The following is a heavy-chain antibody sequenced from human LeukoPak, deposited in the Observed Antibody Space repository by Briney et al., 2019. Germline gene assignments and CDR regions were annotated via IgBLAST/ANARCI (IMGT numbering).Heavy chain of an antibody. V-gene: IGHV3-53*01. CDR2: IYSGGST. CDR3: AKDQEVFGHRYYYYGMDV. Sequence: GGSLRLSCAASGFTVSSNYMSWVRQAPGKGLEWVSVIYSGGSTYYADSVKGRFTISRDNSKNTLYLQMNSLRAEDTAVYYCAKDQEVFGHRYYYYGMDVWGQGTTVTVSS. J-gene: IGHJ6*02. CDR1: GFTVSSNY. D-gene: IGHD3-10*01.